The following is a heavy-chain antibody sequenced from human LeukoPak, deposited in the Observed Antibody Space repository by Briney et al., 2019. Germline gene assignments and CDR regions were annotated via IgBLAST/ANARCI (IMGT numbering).Heavy chain of an antibody. J-gene: IGHJ4*02. D-gene: IGHD3-22*01. CDR1: GFTFSSYW. V-gene: IGHV3-7*03. CDR2: INHNGNVN. CDR3: ATPLDYYDSSGYHQGGD. Sequence: GGSLRLSCAASGFTFSSYWMNWARQAPGKGLEWVASINHNGNVNYYVDSVKGRFTISRDNAKNSLYLQMNSLRAEDTAVYHCATPLDYYDSSGYHQGGDWGQGTLVTVSS.